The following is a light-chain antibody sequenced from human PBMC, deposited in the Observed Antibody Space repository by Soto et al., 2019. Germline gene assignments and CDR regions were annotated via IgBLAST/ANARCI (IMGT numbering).Light chain of an antibody. V-gene: IGKV3-20*01. J-gene: IGKJ1*01. Sequence: ENVFTQSPCTLSLTPAERATLSCRASQSVSNNYLAWYQQKPGRDLRLLIDGASTRATGIPVRFSGSGSGTDFTLTIRRLEPEDVAVYYCQQYEAVVTFGQGTKVDI. CDR1: QSVSNNY. CDR3: QQYEAVVT. CDR2: GAS.